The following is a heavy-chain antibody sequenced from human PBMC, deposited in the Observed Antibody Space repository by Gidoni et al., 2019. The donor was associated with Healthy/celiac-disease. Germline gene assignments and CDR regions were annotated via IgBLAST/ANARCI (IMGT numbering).Heavy chain of an antibody. CDR2: IYYSGST. Sequence: QLQLQESGPGLVKPSETLSLTCTVSGGSISSSSYYWGWIRPPPGKGLEWIGSIYYSGSTYYNPSLKSRVTISADTSKNQFSLKLSSVTAADTAVYYCARLGRASSVVVVAANYWGQGTLVTVSS. CDR1: GGSISSSSYY. CDR3: ARLGRASSVVVVAANY. J-gene: IGHJ4*02. D-gene: IGHD2-15*01. V-gene: IGHV4-39*01.